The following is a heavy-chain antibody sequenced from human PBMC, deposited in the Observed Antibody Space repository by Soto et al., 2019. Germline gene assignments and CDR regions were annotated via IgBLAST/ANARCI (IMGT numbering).Heavy chain of an antibody. V-gene: IGHV3-23*01. CDR2: ISGSGGST. Sequence: EVQLLESGGGLVQPGGSLRLSCAASGFTFSSYAMSWVRQAPGKGLEWVSAISGSGGSTYYADSVKGRFTISRDNSKNPLYLQMNSLRAEDTAVYYCAKDAHQVTYNWNYGHYYYGMDVWGQGTTVTVSS. J-gene: IGHJ6*02. D-gene: IGHD1-7*01. CDR3: AKDAHQVTYNWNYGHYYYGMDV. CDR1: GFTFSSYA.